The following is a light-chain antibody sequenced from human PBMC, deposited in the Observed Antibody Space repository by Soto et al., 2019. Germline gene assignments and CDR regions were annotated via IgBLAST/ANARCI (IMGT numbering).Light chain of an antibody. J-gene: IGLJ1*01. CDR2: EVT. CDR1: SSDVGGYNY. CDR3: YSYAGTTRV. Sequence: QSALTQPPSASGSPGQSVTISCTGTSSDVGGYNYVSWYQHHPGKAPKLVIYEVTKRPSGVPDRFSGSKSGNTASLTVSGLLAEDEADYYCYSYAGTTRVFGTGTKVTVL. V-gene: IGLV2-8*01.